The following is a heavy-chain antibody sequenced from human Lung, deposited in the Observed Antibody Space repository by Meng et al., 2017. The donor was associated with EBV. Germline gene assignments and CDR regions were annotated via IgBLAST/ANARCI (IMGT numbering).Heavy chain of an antibody. V-gene: IGHV4-4*02. CDR1: GDYFSREIW. CDR3: GRDQGRQLINH. D-gene: IGHD1-1*01. Sequence: QLQRQESGPGLGEASGTLAFTCTFSGDYFSREIWWRWVRQPPVKGLEWIGEVYHRGDTNYNPSLRSRVVISVYRSKNQFSLNLSSVTAADTAVYYCGRDQGRQLINHWGQGTLVTVSS. CDR2: VYHRGDT. J-gene: IGHJ4*02.